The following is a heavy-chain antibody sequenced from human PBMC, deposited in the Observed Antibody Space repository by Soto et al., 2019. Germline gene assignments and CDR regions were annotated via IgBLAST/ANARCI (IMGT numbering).Heavy chain of an antibody. CDR1: DGSISSGGYY. CDR3: ARTRLHRNWFDP. CDR2: IYYSGST. J-gene: IGHJ5*02. Sequence: SETLSLTCTVSDGSISSGGYYWSWIRQHPGKGLEWIGYIYYSGSTYYNPSLKSRVTISVDTSKNQFSLKLSSVTAAVTAVYYCARTRLHRNWFDPWGQGTLVTVSS. D-gene: IGHD4-4*01. V-gene: IGHV4-31*03.